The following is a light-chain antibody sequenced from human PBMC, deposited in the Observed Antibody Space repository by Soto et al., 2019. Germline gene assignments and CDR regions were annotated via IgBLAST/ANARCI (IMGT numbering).Light chain of an antibody. CDR1: QSVSSGY. J-gene: IGKJ1*01. CDR2: GAS. CDR3: QQYDSSPWT. Sequence: EVVLTQSPGTLSLSPGERATLSCRASQSVSSGYLAWYQQKPGQAPRLLIYGASSRATGIPDRFSGSGSGTDFTLIIRRLEPEDSAVYYCQQYDSSPWTFGQGTKVEIK. V-gene: IGKV3-20*01.